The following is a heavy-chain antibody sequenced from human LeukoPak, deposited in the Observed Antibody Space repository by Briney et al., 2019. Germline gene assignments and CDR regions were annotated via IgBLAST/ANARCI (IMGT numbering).Heavy chain of an antibody. CDR2: ISGSGGST. V-gene: IGHV3-23*01. Sequence: GGSLRLSCAASGFTFSSYAMSWVRQAPGKGLEWVSAISGSGGSTYYADSVKGRFTISRDNSKDTLYLQMNSLRAEDTAVYYCTRDDRAVAGSDYWGQGTLVTVSA. D-gene: IGHD6-19*01. CDR1: GFTFSSYA. CDR3: TRDDRAVAGSDY. J-gene: IGHJ4*02.